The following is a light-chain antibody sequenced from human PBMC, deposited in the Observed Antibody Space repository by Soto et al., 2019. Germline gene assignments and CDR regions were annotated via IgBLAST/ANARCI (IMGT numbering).Light chain of an antibody. CDR3: SSYTSSSTGV. Sequence: QSALTQPASVSGSPGQSIAISCTGTSSDVGGYNYVSWYQQHPGKAPKLMIYEVSNRPSGVSNCFSGSKSGNTASLTISGLQAEDEADYYCSSYTSSSTGVVGGGTKLAVL. J-gene: IGLJ3*02. V-gene: IGLV2-14*01. CDR1: SSDVGGYNY. CDR2: EVS.